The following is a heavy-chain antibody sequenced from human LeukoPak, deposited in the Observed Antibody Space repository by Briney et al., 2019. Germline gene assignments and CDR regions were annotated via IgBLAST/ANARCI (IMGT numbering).Heavy chain of an antibody. D-gene: IGHD2-15*01. CDR1: GGSFSGYY. CDR2: INHSGST. Sequence: RASETLSLTCAVYGGSFSGYYWSWIRQPPGKGLEWIGEINHSGSTNYNPSLKSRVTISVDTSKNQFSLKLSSVTAADTAVYYCARGGVVAATRTIDYWGQGTLVTVSS. J-gene: IGHJ4*02. CDR3: ARGGVVAATRTIDY. V-gene: IGHV4-34*01.